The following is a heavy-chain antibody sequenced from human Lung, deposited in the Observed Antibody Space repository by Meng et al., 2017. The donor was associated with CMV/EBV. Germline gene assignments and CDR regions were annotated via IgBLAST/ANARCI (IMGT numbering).Heavy chain of an antibody. D-gene: IGHD3-22*01. V-gene: IGHV1-3*01. CDR2: INAGNGNT. CDR1: GYTLTSYA. Sequence: HGPLVHHGAEVKSPGASLKVFCQASGYTLTSYAMHWGRQAPGQRLEWMGWINAGNGNTKYSQRFQGRVTITRDTSASTAYMELSSLRSEDTTVYYCARAGYDSSGYYPQPFDYWGQGTLVTVSS. J-gene: IGHJ4*02. CDR3: ARAGYDSSGYYPQPFDY.